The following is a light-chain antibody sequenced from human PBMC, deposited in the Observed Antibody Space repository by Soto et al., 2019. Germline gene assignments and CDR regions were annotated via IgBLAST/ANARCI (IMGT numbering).Light chain of an antibody. Sequence: QSALTQPASVSGSPGQSITLSCTGTSSDGGSYNLVSWYQQHTGKAPKLMIYEVSKRHSGVSNRFSCSKSGNTAALTISGLQAEDAADYSCCSYEGSSTPDVVFGRGTKLTVL. CDR1: SSDGGSYNL. J-gene: IGLJ2*01. CDR2: EVS. V-gene: IGLV2-23*02. CDR3: CSYEGSSTPDVV.